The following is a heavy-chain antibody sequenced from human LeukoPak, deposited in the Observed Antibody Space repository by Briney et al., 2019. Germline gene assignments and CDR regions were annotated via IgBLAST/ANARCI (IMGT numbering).Heavy chain of an antibody. CDR1: GYSFTSYW. V-gene: IGHV5-51*01. J-gene: IGHJ4*02. Sequence: GESLKISCKGSGYSFTSYWIGWARQMPGKGLEWVGIIYPDDSETRYSPSFQDQVAISADKSISTAYLQWSSLKASDTAMYYCARHYPGGDYFIDYWGQGTLVTVSS. D-gene: IGHD4-17*01. CDR3: ARHYPGGDYFIDY. CDR2: IYPDDSET.